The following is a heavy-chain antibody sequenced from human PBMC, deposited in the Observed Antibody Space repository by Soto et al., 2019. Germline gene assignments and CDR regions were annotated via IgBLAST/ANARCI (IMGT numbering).Heavy chain of an antibody. CDR3: AKDISDYYDSSGLGAFDI. CDR1: GFTFNSYT. Sequence: GGSLRLSCAASGFTFNSYTMHWVRQAPGKGMEWVSLISWDGGSTYYADSVKGRFTISRDNSKNSLYLQMNSLRTEDTALYYCAKDISDYYDSSGLGAFDIWGQGTMVTVSS. CDR2: ISWDGGST. D-gene: IGHD3-22*01. V-gene: IGHV3-43*01. J-gene: IGHJ3*02.